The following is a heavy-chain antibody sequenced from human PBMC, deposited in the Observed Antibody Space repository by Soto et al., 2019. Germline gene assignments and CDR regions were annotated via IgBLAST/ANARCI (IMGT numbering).Heavy chain of an antibody. CDR2: INHSGST. Sequence: QVQLQQWGAGLLKPSETLSLTCAVYGGSFSGYYWTWIRQPPGTGLEWIGEINHSGSTNYNPSLKSRVTISVDTSTNQFFLKRTSVTAADTAVYYCARDKITGLFDYWGQGTLVTVSS. CDR3: ARDKITGLFDY. V-gene: IGHV4-34*01. J-gene: IGHJ4*02. CDR1: GGSFSGYY. D-gene: IGHD2-8*02.